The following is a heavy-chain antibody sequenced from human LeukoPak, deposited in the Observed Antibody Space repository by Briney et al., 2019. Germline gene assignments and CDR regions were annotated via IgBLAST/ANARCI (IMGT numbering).Heavy chain of an antibody. V-gene: IGHV4-59*01. Sequence: SETLSLTCTVSGGSISSYYWSWVRQPPGKGLEWIGYIYYSGSTNYNPSLKSRVTISVDTSKNQFSLKLSSVTAADTAVYYCARVFYGSGSYYILSWGQGTLVTVSS. J-gene: IGHJ4*02. CDR3: ARVFYGSGSYYILS. CDR2: IYYSGST. CDR1: GGSISSYY. D-gene: IGHD3-10*01.